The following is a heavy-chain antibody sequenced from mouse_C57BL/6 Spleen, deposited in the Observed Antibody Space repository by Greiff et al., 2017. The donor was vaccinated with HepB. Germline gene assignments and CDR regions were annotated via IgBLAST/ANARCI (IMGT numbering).Heavy chain of an antibody. CDR2: ISYDGSN. J-gene: IGHJ2*01. CDR1: GYSITSGYY. V-gene: IGHV3-6*01. D-gene: IGHD4-1*01. Sequence: EVKLVESGPGLVKPSQSLSLTCSVTGYSITSGYYWNWIRQFPGNKLEWMGYISYDGSNNYNPSLKNRISITRDTSKNQFFLKLNSVTTEDTATYYCARTGKYYFDYWGQGTTLTVSS. CDR3: ARTGKYYFDY.